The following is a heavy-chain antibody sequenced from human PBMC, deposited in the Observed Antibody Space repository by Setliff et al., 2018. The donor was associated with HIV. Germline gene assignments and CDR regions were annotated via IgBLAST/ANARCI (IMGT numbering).Heavy chain of an antibody. J-gene: IGHJ5*02. CDR1: GGSISKYF. CDR2: IYSSGST. CDR3: ARSLDYSGSGSYYVGWFDL. V-gene: IGHV4-4*07. D-gene: IGHD3-10*01. Sequence: PSETLSLTCTVSGGSISKYFWSWIRQSAEKGLEWIGRIYSSGSTNQNPSLKSRVSMSADTSKSQFSLNLSSVTAADTAVYYCARSLDYSGSGSYYVGWFDLWGQGIPVTVSS.